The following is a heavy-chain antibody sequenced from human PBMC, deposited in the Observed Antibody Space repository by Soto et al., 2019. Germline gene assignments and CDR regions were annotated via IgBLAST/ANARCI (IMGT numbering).Heavy chain of an antibody. CDR1: GFTFSDYG. CDR2: IWSDGSSE. J-gene: IGHJ4*02. V-gene: IGHV3-33*01. CDR3: ASGHVYYESGWYSDY. D-gene: IGHD6-19*01. Sequence: QVQLVESGGGVVQPGRSLRLSCAASGFTFSDYGMHWVRQAPGKGLEWVAAIWSDGSSEYYADSVKGRFTISRDNSKDTFFLQMSSLRADDTAVYFCASGHVYYESGWYSDYWGQGTLVTVSS.